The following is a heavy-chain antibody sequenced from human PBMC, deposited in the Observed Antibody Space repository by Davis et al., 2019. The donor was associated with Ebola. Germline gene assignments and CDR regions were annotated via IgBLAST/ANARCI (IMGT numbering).Heavy chain of an antibody. Sequence: AASVKVSCKASGYTFTSYGISWVRQAPGQGLEWMGRIIPILGIANYAQKFQGRVTITADKSTSTAYMELSSLRSEDTAVYYCARLFSSYGFDYWGQGTLVTVSS. D-gene: IGHD5-18*01. V-gene: IGHV1-69*04. J-gene: IGHJ4*02. CDR2: IIPILGIA. CDR3: ARLFSSYGFDY. CDR1: GYTFTSYG.